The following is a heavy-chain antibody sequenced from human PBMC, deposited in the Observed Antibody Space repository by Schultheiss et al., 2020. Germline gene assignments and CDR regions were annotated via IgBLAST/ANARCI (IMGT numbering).Heavy chain of an antibody. D-gene: IGHD3-10*01. Sequence: SETLSLTCTVSGGSISSSSYYWGWIRQPPGKGLEWIGYIYYSGSTNYNPSLKSRVTISVDTSKNQFSLKLSSVTAADTAVYYCARGRGRGWFDPWGQGTLVTVSS. CDR3: ARGRGRGWFDP. CDR1: GGSISSSSYY. V-gene: IGHV4-61*05. CDR2: IYYSGST. J-gene: IGHJ5*02.